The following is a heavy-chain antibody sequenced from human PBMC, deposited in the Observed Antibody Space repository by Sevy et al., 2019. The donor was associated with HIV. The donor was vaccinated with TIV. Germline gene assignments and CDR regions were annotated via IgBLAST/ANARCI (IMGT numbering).Heavy chain of an antibody. V-gene: IGHV3-48*03. Sequence: GGSLRLSCTASGFPFSSYEMNWVRQAPGKGLEWVSYITNSGTTKYYSDSVRGRFTISRDNARNSLHLQMNSLRAEDTAVYYCARDLPPSATTVEHFDCWGQGTLVTVSS. D-gene: IGHD4-17*01. J-gene: IGHJ4*02. CDR1: GFPFSSYE. CDR2: ITNSGTTK. CDR3: ARDLPPSATTVEHFDC.